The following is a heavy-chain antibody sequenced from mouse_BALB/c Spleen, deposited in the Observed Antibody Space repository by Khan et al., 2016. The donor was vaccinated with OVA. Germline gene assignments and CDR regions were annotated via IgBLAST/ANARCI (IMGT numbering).Heavy chain of an antibody. CDR2: ISSDGDYT. CDR3: ARSPYGNFAY. CDR1: GFTFSTYA. D-gene: IGHD2-1*01. Sequence: VELVESGGGLVKPGGSLKLSCAASGFTFSTYAMSWVRQTPEKRLEWVATISSDGDYTYFPDNVTGRFTISRDNAKHTLCLQMTRLRSEDTAMYYCARSPYGNFAYWGQGTLVTVSA. J-gene: IGHJ3*01. V-gene: IGHV5-9-3*01.